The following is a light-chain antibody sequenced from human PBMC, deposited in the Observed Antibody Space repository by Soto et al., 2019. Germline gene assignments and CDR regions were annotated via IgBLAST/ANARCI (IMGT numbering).Light chain of an antibody. CDR2: LEGSGSY. V-gene: IGLV4-60*03. CDR1: SGHSSNI. J-gene: IGLJ3*02. CDR3: ETWDSNTRV. Sequence: QPVLTQSSSASVSLGSSVKLTCTLSSGHSSNIIAWHQQQPGKAPRYLMKLEGSGSYNKGSGVPDRFSGSSSGADRYLTISNLQSEDESDYYCETWDSNTRVFGGGTKLTVL.